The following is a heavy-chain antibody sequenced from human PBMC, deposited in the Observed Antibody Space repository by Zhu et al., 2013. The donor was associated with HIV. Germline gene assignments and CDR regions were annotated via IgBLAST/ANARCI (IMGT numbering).Heavy chain of an antibody. CDR2: ISVYSGNT. Sequence: QAQLVQSGAEVKTPGASVKVSCRASGYSFTNYGISWVRQAPGQGLEWMGWISVYSGNTYYVQKLQGRVTVTTDTSTNTAYLELRSLRSDDTALYYCARTPEWLFFDFWGQGTLVTVSS. J-gene: IGHJ4*02. CDR1: GYSFTNYG. D-gene: IGHD3-3*01. V-gene: IGHV1-18*01. CDR3: ARTPEWLFFDF.